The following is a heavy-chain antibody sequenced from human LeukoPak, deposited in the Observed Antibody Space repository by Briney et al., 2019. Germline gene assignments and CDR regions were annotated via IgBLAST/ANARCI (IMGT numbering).Heavy chain of an antibody. CDR3: ASHYYDSSGYYYPFDY. CDR1: GGTFSSYA. J-gene: IGHJ4*02. D-gene: IGHD3-22*01. Sequence: SVKVSCKASGGTFSSYAISWVRQAPGQGLEWMGGIIPIFGTANYAQKFQGRVTITTDESTSIAYMELSSLRSEDAAVYYCASHYYDSSGYYYPFDYWGQGTLVTVSS. V-gene: IGHV1-69*05. CDR2: IIPIFGTA.